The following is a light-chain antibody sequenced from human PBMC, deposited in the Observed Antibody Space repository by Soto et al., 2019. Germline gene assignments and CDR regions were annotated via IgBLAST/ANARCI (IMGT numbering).Light chain of an antibody. J-gene: IGKJ1*01. CDR1: HSISRY. CDR2: VAS. CDR3: QQTYTTPET. Sequence: DIQMTQSPSSLSASVGDRVTISCRASHSISRYLNWYQQKPGKAPNLLIYVASSLQSGVPSRFSGSGSGTDFTLTISSLQPEDFATYSCQQTYTTPETVGQGTKV. V-gene: IGKV1-39*01.